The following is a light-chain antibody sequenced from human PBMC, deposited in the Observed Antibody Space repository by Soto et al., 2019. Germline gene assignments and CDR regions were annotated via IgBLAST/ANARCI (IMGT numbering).Light chain of an antibody. V-gene: IGLV2-14*01. CDR3: SSYTTSSTWV. CDR2: GVT. CDR1: SSDVGGYNF. J-gene: IGLJ3*02. Sequence: QSALTQPASVSGGPGQSITISCTGTSSDVGGYNFVSWYRQHPGKAPKLMISGVTNRPAGVSNRFSGSKSGNTASLTITGLQAEDEADYYCSSYTTSSTWVFGGGTKVTVL.